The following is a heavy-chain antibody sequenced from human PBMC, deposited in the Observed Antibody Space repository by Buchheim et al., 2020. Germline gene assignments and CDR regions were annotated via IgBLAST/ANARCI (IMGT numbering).Heavy chain of an antibody. Sequence: EVQLLESGGGLVPPGGSLRLSCAASRFTFSSYAMTWVRQGPGKGLEWVSAITTSGDGTYSADSVKGRFTISSDNSKNTLYLQMNSLRAEDTAVYYCAKNRGSGSYYNYYGMDIWGQGTT. CDR2: ITTSGDGT. CDR1: RFTFSSYA. J-gene: IGHJ6*02. CDR3: AKNRGSGSYYNYYGMDI. D-gene: IGHD3-10*01. V-gene: IGHV3-23*01.